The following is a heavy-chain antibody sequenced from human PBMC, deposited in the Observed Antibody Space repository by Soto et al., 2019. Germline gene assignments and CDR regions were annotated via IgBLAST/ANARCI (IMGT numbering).Heavy chain of an antibody. CDR3: ARDGRRGYFHY. V-gene: IGHV4-31*03. D-gene: IGHD3-10*01. J-gene: IGHJ4*02. Sequence: SETLSLTCTVSGGSISSGGYYWSWIRQHPGKGLEWIGYIYYSGSTYYNPSLKSRVTISVDTSKNQFSLKLSSVTAADTAVYYCARDGRRGYFHYWGQGTLVTVSS. CDR2: IYYSGST. CDR1: GGSISSGGYY.